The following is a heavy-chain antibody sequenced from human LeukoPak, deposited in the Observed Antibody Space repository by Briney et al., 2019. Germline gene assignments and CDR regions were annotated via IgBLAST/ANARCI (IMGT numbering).Heavy chain of an antibody. V-gene: IGHV3-23*01. D-gene: IGHD6-13*01. J-gene: IGHJ5*02. Sequence: PGGSLRLSCAASGFTFSNYAMSWVRPAPGKGLEWVSAISFSGTNTYYADSVKGRFTISRDNSKNTVYLQMNSLRAEDTAVYFCAKEVKAGTNWFDPWGQGTLVTVSS. CDR3: AKEVKAGTNWFDP. CDR1: GFTFSNYA. CDR2: ISFSGTNT.